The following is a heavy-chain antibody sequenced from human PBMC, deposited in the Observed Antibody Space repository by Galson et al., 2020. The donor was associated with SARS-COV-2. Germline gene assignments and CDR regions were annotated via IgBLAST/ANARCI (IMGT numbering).Heavy chain of an antibody. Sequence: ASVKVSCKASGYTFTSYYMHWVRQAPGQGLEWMGIINPSGGSTSYAQKFQGRVTMTRDTSTSTVYMELSSLRSEDTAVYYCARELYYDFWSGYYTPHYMDVWGKGTTVTVSS. CDR1: GYTFTSYY. CDR3: ARELYYDFWSGYYTPHYMDV. J-gene: IGHJ6*03. V-gene: IGHV1-46*01. D-gene: IGHD3-3*01. CDR2: INPSGGST.